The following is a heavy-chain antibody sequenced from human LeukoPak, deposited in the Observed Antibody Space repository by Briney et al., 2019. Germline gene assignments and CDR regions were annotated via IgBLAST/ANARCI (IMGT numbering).Heavy chain of an antibody. D-gene: IGHD2-2*01. CDR1: GYSISSGYY. CDR2: IYHSGST. CDR3: ARDPGVVVPAGARGFDP. V-gene: IGHV4-38-2*02. Sequence: SETLSLTCAVSGYSISSGYYWGWIRQPPGKGLEWIGSIYHSGSTYYNPSLKSRVTISVDTSKNQFSLKLSSVTDADTAVYYCARDPGVVVPAGARGFDPWGQGTLVTVSS. J-gene: IGHJ5*02.